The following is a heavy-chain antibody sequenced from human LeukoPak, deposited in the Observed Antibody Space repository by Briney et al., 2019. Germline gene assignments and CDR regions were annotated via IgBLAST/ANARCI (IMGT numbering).Heavy chain of an antibody. Sequence: ASVKVSCKASGYTFTGYYMHWVRQAPGQGLEWMGGFDPEDGETIYAQKFQGRVTMTEDTSTDTAYMELSSLRSEDTAVYYCATLSRPLTWQFDYWGQGTLVTVSS. CDR1: GYTFTGYY. V-gene: IGHV1-24*01. J-gene: IGHJ4*02. CDR3: ATLSRPLTWQFDY. CDR2: FDPEDGET. D-gene: IGHD5-24*01.